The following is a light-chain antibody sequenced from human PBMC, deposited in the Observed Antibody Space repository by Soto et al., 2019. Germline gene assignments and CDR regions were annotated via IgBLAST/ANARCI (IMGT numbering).Light chain of an antibody. J-gene: IGKJ1*01. Sequence: EIVMTQSPATLSVSPGERATLSCRASQSVSSNLAWYQQKPGQAPRLLIYGASTRATGIPGRFSGSGSGTDLNLTISSLQSEDFAVYYCQQYHDWPWTFGQGTKVEIK. CDR2: GAS. V-gene: IGKV3-15*01. CDR3: QQYHDWPWT. CDR1: QSVSSN.